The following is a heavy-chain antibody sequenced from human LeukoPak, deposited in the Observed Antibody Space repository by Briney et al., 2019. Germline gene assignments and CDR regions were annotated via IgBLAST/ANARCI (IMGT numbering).Heavy chain of an antibody. V-gene: IGHV3-48*02. CDR1: GCIFNAYD. Sequence: PGGSLRLSCAASGCIFNAYDMNWVRQAPGKGLEWLSFIEMTSSAIYYADSVKGRFTISRDNARNSLYLQLNSLRDEDTALYYCVRDRMGGAFDIWGQGTMVTISS. CDR2: IEMTSSAI. CDR3: VRDRMGGAFDI. J-gene: IGHJ3*02. D-gene: IGHD3-16*01.